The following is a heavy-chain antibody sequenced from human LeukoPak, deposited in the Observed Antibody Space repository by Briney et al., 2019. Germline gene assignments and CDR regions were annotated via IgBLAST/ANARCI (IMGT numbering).Heavy chain of an antibody. CDR3: ARDLYSGFDRSLDV. CDR2: INGDGSST. Sequence: EGSLRLSCAATGFTFSSYWMHWVRQAPWKGLVWVSRINGDGSSTNYADSVRGRFTISRDNAKNTLYLQMNSLRAEDTAVFYCARDLYSGFDRSLDVWGQGTTVTVSS. D-gene: IGHD5-12*01. J-gene: IGHJ6*02. V-gene: IGHV3-74*01. CDR1: GFTFSSYW.